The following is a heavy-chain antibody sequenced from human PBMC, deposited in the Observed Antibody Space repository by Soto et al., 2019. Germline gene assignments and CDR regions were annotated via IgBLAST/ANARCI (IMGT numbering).Heavy chain of an antibody. J-gene: IGHJ4*02. V-gene: IGHV3-23*01. CDR2: ISGSGGST. CDR3: AKWPSLTIAAAGTNGFDY. Sequence: GGSLRLSCAASGFTFSSYAMSWVRQAPGKGLEWVSAISGSGGSTYYADSVKGRFTISRDNSKNTLYLQMNSLRAEDTAVYYCAKWPSLTIAAAGTNGFDYWGQGTLVTVSS. D-gene: IGHD6-13*01. CDR1: GFTFSSYA.